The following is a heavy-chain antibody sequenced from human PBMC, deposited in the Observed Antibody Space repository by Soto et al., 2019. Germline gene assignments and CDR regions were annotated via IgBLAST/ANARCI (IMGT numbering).Heavy chain of an antibody. CDR2: IYHSGST. CDR3: ARGARDDFWSGYYPLSFDY. J-gene: IGHJ4*02. D-gene: IGHD3-3*01. V-gene: IGHV4-30-2*01. CDR1: GGSISSGGYS. Sequence: SETLSLTCAVSGGSISSGGYSWSWIRQPPGKGLEWIGYIYHSGSTYYNPSLKSRVTISVDRSKNQFSLKLSSVTAADTAVYYCARGARDDFWSGYYPLSFDYWGQGTLVTVSS.